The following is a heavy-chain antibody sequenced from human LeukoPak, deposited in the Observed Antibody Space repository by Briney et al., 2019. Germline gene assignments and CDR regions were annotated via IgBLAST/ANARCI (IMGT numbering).Heavy chain of an antibody. CDR3: ARPSEDYGDYGGYFDS. D-gene: IGHD4-17*01. CDR1: GFTFSRYW. CDR2: ISSDHSST. J-gene: IGHJ4*02. Sequence: PGGSLRLSCVASGFTFSRYWMHWVRQAPGKELVWVSRISSDHSSTNYADSVKGRFTVSRGNAKNTLYLQMNNLRAEDTALYYCARPSEDYGDYGGYFDSWGQGTLVTVSS. V-gene: IGHV3-74*01.